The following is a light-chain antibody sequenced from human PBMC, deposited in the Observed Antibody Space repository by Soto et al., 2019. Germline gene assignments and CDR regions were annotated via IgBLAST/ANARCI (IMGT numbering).Light chain of an antibody. CDR3: QQNNSYST. J-gene: IGKJ1*01. CDR1: QSISSW. V-gene: IGKV1-5*03. Sequence: DIQMTQSPSTLSASVGDRVTITCRASQSISSWLAWYQQKPGKAPKLLIYKASTLESGVPSRFSGSGSGTEFTLTISSLQHDDFATYYCQQNNSYSTFGQGTKVEIK. CDR2: KAS.